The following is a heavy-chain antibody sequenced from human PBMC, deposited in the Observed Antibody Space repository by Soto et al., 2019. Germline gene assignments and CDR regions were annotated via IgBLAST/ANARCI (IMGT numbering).Heavy chain of an antibody. CDR2: INPNSGGT. D-gene: IGHD6-19*01. CDR3: ARAQAQFSGYSSGWYIIARYAFYI. V-gene: IGHV1-2*04. CDR1: GYTFTGYY. Sequence: QVQLVQSGAEVKKPGASVKVSCKAPGYTFTGYYMHWVRQAPGQGLEWMGWINPNSGGTNYAQKFQGWVTMTRDTSISTAYMELSRLRSDDTAVYYCARAQAQFSGYSSGWYIIARYAFYIWGQGKMVTVSS. J-gene: IGHJ3*02.